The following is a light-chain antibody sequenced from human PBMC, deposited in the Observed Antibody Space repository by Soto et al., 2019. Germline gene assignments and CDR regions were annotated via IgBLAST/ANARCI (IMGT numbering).Light chain of an antibody. CDR3: QEYNNYWT. CDR2: DAS. Sequence: DIQMTQSPSTLSASVGDGVTITCRASQSISNRLAWYQQQPGTAPKLLIYDASSLESGVPSRFSASGSGTEFTLTISSLHPEDFATYYCQEYNNYWTFGQGTKVEIK. CDR1: QSISNR. V-gene: IGKV1-5*01. J-gene: IGKJ1*01.